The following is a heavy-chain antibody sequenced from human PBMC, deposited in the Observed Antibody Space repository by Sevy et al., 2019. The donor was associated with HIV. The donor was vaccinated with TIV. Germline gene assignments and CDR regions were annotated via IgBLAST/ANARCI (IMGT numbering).Heavy chain of an antibody. J-gene: IGHJ6*02. CDR3: ARDSHIENYYDYYGMDV. CDR1: GFTFSSYS. Sequence: GESLKISCAASGFTFSSYSMNWVRQAPGKGLEWVSSIRSSSSYIYYADSVKGRLTISRDNAKNSLYLQMNSLRAEDTAVYYCARDSHIENYYDYYGMDVRGQGTTVTVSS. V-gene: IGHV3-21*01. CDR2: IRSSSSYI.